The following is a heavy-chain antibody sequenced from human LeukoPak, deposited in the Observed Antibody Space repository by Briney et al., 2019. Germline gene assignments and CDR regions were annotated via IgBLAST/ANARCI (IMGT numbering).Heavy chain of an antibody. D-gene: IGHD1-26*01. Sequence: SETLSLTCTVSGVSISSSNSYWGWIRQPPGKGLEWIGSIYYSGNTYYNPSLQSRLTISLDASKNQFSLKVISVTAADTAVYYCVTEPGGNHVWGQGTLVTVSS. CDR2: IYYSGNT. CDR3: VTEPGGNHV. CDR1: GVSISSSNSY. J-gene: IGHJ4*02. V-gene: IGHV4-39*07.